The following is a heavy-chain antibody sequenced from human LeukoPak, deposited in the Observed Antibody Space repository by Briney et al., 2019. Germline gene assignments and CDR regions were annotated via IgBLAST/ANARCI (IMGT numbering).Heavy chain of an antibody. D-gene: IGHD2-15*01. J-gene: IGHJ6*02. CDR2: IRSKANSYAT. V-gene: IGHV3-73*01. CDR3: TRRVAYYYGMDV. CDR1: GFTFSGSA. Sequence: SGGSLKPSCAASGFTFSGSAMHWVRQASGKGLEWVGRIRSKANSYATAYAASVKGRFTISRDDSKNTAYLQMNSLKTEDTAVYYCTRRVAYYYGMDVWGQGTTVTVSS.